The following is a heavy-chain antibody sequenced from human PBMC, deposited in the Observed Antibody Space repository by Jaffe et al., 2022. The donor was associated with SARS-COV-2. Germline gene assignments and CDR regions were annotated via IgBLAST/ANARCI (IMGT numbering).Heavy chain of an antibody. CDR2: INAGNGNT. Sequence: QVQLVQSGAEVKKPGASVKVSCKASGYTLTDYALHWVRQAPGQRLEWLGWINAGNGNTKYSQEFQGRLTITRDTSASTAYMELSSLRSEDTAVYFCGRGGSGSRYGMDVWGQGTTVTVSS. V-gene: IGHV1-3*01. CDR3: GRGGSGSRYGMDV. CDR1: GYTLTDYA. J-gene: IGHJ6*02. D-gene: IGHD6-25*01.